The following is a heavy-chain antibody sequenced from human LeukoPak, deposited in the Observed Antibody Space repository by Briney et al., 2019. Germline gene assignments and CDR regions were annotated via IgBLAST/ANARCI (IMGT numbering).Heavy chain of an antibody. CDR3: ATSPRGGAAGDVY. CDR1: GFTFTSSA. J-gene: IGHJ4*02. CDR2: IVVGSGNT. D-gene: IGHD6-13*01. V-gene: IGHV1-58*02. Sequence: GASVKVSCKASGFTFTSSAMQWVRQARGQRLEWIGWIVVGSGNTNYAQKFQERVTITRDMSTSTAYMELSSLRSEDTAVHYCATSPRGGAAGDVYWGQGTLVTVSS.